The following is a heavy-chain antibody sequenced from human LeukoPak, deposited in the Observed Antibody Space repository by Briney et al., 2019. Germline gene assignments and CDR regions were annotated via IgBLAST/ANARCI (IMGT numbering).Heavy chain of an antibody. D-gene: IGHD4-17*01. CDR1: GFTFTRYA. V-gene: IGHV3-23*01. J-gene: IGHJ4*02. Sequence: GGSLRLSCAASGFTFTRYAMSWVRQAPGKGLEWVSIISGTGGDTYYADSVKGRFTISRDNSKSTLYLQMNSLRAEDTAVYYCARIPPHYGDFSYFDYWGQGTLVTVSS. CDR2: ISGTGGDT. CDR3: ARIPPHYGDFSYFDY.